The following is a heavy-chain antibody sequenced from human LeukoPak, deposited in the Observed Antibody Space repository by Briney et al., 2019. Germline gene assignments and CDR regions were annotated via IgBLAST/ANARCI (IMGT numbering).Heavy chain of an antibody. D-gene: IGHD2-21*02. V-gene: IGHV4-39*01. CDR1: GGSIGSSNYH. Sequence: SETLSLTCSVSGGSIGSSNYHWGWIRQPPGKGLEWIGTIYYTGNTYYNPSLKSRVTISADTSKNQFSLKVSSVTAADTAVYYCARKAYCGGDCFSGYYYYYMDVWGRGTTVTVSS. J-gene: IGHJ6*03. CDR2: IYYTGNT. CDR3: ARKAYCGGDCFSGYYYYYMDV.